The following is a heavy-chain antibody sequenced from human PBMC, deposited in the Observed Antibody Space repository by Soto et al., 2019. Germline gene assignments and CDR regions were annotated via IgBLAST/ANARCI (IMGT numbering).Heavy chain of an antibody. Sequence: PSETLSLTCAVSGDSFSTISWWSWVRQSPGKGLEYIGEISHNGHTQYHPSLQSRVTISKDESKSQFSLNLTSVTAADTAVYYCARLNGYCVSTSCHGHYVMDFRGKGASVTVSS. V-gene: IGHV4-4*02. CDR2: ISHNGHT. CDR3: ARLNGYCVSTSCHGHYVMDF. CDR1: GDSFSTISW. D-gene: IGHD2-2*03. J-gene: IGHJ6*04.